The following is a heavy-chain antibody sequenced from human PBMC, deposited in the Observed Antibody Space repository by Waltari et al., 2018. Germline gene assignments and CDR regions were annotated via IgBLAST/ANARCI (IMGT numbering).Heavy chain of an antibody. Sequence: QVQLVQSGAEVKKPGASVKVSCKASGYTFTSYAINWVRQANGQGLGWVGGMNPTSGNIGESKKVQGRVTMTRNTSTSTAYMGLGSLRSEDTAVYYCARGGEGYSYGSDYYYYGMDVWGQGTTVTVSS. CDR3: ARGGEGYSYGSDYYYYGMDV. CDR2: MNPTSGNI. J-gene: IGHJ6*02. V-gene: IGHV1-8*01. D-gene: IGHD5-18*01. CDR1: GYTFTSYA.